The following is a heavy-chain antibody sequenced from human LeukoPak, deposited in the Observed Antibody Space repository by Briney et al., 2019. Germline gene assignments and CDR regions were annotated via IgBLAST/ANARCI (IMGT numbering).Heavy chain of an antibody. CDR2: IYPGDSDA. J-gene: IGHJ4*02. Sequence: PGESLKISCKGSGYSFTTYWIGWVRQMPGKGLEWMGIIYPGDSDARYSPSFQGQVSISVDKSISTAFLQWSRLKASDTATYYCARREGSGWSAYWGQGTLVTVSS. CDR1: GYSFTTYW. D-gene: IGHD6-19*01. V-gene: IGHV5-51*01. CDR3: ARREGSGWSAY.